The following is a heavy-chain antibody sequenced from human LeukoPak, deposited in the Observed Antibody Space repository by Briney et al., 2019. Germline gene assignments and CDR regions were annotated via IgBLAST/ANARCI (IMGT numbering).Heavy chain of an antibody. CDR3: TRPPFI. V-gene: IGHV5-51*01. CDR2: IYPGDSDT. J-gene: IGHJ3*02. Sequence: GVSLKISCKASGNSFTSNWIGWVRQMPGKGLEWMGIIYPGDSDTRYSPSFQGQVTISVDKSITTAYLQWSSLKASDTAMYYCTRPPFIWGQGTMVTVSS. CDR1: GNSFTSNW.